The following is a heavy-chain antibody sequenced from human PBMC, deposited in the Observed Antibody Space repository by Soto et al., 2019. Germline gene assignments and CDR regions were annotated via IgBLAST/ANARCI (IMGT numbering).Heavy chain of an antibody. CDR1: GYTFTGYY. CDR3: GSCIDQLCYYYGMDV. V-gene: IGHV1-2*02. D-gene: IGHD2-2*01. CDR2: INPNSGGT. J-gene: IGHJ6*02. Sequence: QVQLVQSGAEVKKPGASVKVSCKASGYTFTGYYMHWVRQAPGQGLEWMGWINPNSGGTNYAQKFQGRVTMTRDTSISTAYMELSRLRSDDTAVYYCGSCIDQLCYYYGMDVWGQGTTVTVSS.